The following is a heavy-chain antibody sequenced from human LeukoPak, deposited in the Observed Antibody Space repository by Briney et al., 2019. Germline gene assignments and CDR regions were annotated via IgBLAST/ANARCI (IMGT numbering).Heavy chain of an antibody. CDR2: IYYSGST. Sequence: PSETLSLTCTVSGGSISSYYWSWIRQPPGKGLEWIGYIYYSGSTNYNPSLESRVTISVDTSKSQFSLKLSSVTAADTAVYYCAARSSWYGGLDAFDIWGQGTMVTVSS. V-gene: IGHV4-59*01. CDR1: GGSISSYY. J-gene: IGHJ3*02. D-gene: IGHD6-13*01. CDR3: AARSSWYGGLDAFDI.